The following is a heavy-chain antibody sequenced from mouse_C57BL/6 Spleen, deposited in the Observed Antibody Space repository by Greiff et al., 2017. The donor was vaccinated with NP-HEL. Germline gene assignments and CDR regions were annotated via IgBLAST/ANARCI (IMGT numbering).Heavy chain of an antibody. CDR2: ISYDGSN. V-gene: IGHV3-6*01. CDR1: GYSITSGYY. CDR3: ARLFDY. Sequence: EVQLQESGPGLVKPSQSLTLTCSATGYSITSGYYCNWIRQPPGNILEWMGYISYDGSNNYNPTLKNRIPITRDTSKNQFFLKLHSVTTEDTATYYCARLFDYWGQGTTLTVSS. J-gene: IGHJ2*01.